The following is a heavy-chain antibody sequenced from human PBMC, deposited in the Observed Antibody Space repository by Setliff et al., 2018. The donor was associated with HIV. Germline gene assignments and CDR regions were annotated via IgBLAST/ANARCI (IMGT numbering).Heavy chain of an antibody. CDR1: GGTFNTYT. CDR2: IIPFTGTT. J-gene: IGHJ3*02. D-gene: IGHD7-27*01. V-gene: IGHV1-69*16. Sequence: GASVKVSCKASGGTFNTYTITWVRQAPGQGLEWMGGIIPFTGTTNYAQKFQGRVPITTDESTNTAYMELSSLRSEDTAVYSCERIPTGGAFDIWGQGTVVTVSS. CDR3: ERIPTGGAFDI.